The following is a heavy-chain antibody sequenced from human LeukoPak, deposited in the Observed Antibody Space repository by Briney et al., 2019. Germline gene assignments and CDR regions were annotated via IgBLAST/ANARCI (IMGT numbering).Heavy chain of an antibody. CDR1: GFTFSSYW. CDR3: ARIYCSGGSCTFDY. CDR2: IKQDGSEK. Sequence: GGSLRLSCAASGFTFSSYWMTWVRQAPGKGLEGVANIKQDGSEKFYVDSVKGRFTISRDNAKNSLYLQMNSLRAEDTPVYYCARIYCSGGSCTFDYWGQGTLVTVSS. J-gene: IGHJ4*02. V-gene: IGHV3-7*04. D-gene: IGHD2-15*01.